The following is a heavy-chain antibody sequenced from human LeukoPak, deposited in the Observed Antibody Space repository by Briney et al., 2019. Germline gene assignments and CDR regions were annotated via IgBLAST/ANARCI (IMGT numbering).Heavy chain of an antibody. Sequence: ASVKVSCKASGYTFTGYYMHWVRQAPGQGLEWIGWINPNSGGTNYAQKFQGRVTITRDTSISTAYMELSRLRSDDTAVYYCARGGEYSIDAFDIWGQGTMVPVSS. CDR3: ARGGEYSIDAFDI. CDR1: GYTFTGYY. D-gene: IGHD6-6*01. CDR2: INPNSGGT. J-gene: IGHJ3*02. V-gene: IGHV1-2*02.